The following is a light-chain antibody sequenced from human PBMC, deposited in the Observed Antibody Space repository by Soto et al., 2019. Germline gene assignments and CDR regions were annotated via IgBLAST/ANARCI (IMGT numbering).Light chain of an antibody. CDR1: QDFSSY. V-gene: IGKV1-8*01. J-gene: IGKJ4*01. CDR2: AAS. Sequence: AIRMTQSPSSISASTGDRVTITCRASQDFSSYLAWYQQKPGKAPKLLNYAASTLRSGVPSRLSGSGSGTYFTLTISCLQSEDFATYYRPPYYTYPLTFGGGTKVEIK. CDR3: PPYYTYPLT.